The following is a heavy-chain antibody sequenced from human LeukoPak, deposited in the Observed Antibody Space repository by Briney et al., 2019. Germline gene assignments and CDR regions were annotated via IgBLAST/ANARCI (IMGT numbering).Heavy chain of an antibody. J-gene: IGHJ5*02. Sequence: GGSLRLSCAASGFTFSSYAMSWVRQAPGKGLEWVSGITGSGGNTFYADSVKGRFTISRDNSKNTLYLQMNSLRAEDTAVYYCAKGRNIFDPWGQGTLVTVSS. D-gene: IGHD1-14*01. V-gene: IGHV3-23*01. CDR3: AKGRNIFDP. CDR2: ITGSGGNT. CDR1: GFTFSSYA.